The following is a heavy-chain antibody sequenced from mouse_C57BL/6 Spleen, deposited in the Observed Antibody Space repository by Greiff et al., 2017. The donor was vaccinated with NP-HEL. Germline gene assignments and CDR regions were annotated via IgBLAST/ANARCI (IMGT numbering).Heavy chain of an antibody. Sequence: QVQLKQPGTELVKPGASVKLSCKASGYTFTSYWIHWVKQRPGQGLEWIGNITPSNGGTNYYETFKSKATLTVDKSSSTAYMQLSSLASEDAAVYYCARWDYGSGFAYGGQGTLVTVSA. J-gene: IGHJ3*01. CDR1: GYTFTSYW. D-gene: IGHD1-1*01. CDR2: ITPSNGGT. CDR3: ARWDYGSGFAY. V-gene: IGHV1-53*01.